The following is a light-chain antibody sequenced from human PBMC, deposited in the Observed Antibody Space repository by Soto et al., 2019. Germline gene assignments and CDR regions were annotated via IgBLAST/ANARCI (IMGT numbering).Light chain of an antibody. V-gene: IGKV3-15*01. CDR1: QSVSSN. CDR3: QQRSNWPPIT. J-gene: IGKJ5*01. Sequence: EIVMTQSPATLSVSPGERATLSCRASQSVSSNLAWYQQKPGQAPRLLIYGASTRATGIPARFSGSRSGTDFTLTISSLEPEDFAVYYCQQRSNWPPITFGQGTRLENK. CDR2: GAS.